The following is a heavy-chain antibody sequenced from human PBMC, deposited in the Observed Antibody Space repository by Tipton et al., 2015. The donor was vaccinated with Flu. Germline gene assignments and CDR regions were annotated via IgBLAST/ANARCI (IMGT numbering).Heavy chain of an antibody. Sequence: SLRLSCAASGFTVSSNYMSWVRQAPGKGLEWVSVIYSGGSTYYADSVKGRFTISRDNSKNTLYLQMNSLRAEDTAVYYCARGGLIAVAGKGFGAYYYYGMDVWGQGPTVTVSS. V-gene: IGHV3-53*01. J-gene: IGHJ6*02. CDR2: IYSGGST. CDR3: ARGGLIAVAGKGFGAYYYYGMDV. D-gene: IGHD6-19*01. CDR1: GFTVSSNY.